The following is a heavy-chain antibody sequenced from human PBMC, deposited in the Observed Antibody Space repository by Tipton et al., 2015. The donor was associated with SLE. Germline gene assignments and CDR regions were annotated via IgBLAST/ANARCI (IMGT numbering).Heavy chain of an antibody. J-gene: IGHJ6*02. V-gene: IGHV4-38-2*02. CDR3: ARDRAAAGTYGMDV. CDR2: IYYSGST. D-gene: IGHD6-13*01. Sequence: TLSLTCAVSGYSISSSYYWGWIRQPPGKGLEWIGSIYYSGSTYYNPSLKSRVTISVDTSKNQFSLKLSSVTAADTAVYYCARDRAAAGTYGMDVWGQGTTVTVSS. CDR1: GYSISSSYY.